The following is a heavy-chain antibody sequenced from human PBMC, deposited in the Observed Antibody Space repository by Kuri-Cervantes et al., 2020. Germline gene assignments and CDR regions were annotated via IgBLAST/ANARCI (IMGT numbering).Heavy chain of an antibody. CDR1: GGSVSSGSYY. Sequence: SETLSLTCTVSGGSVSSGSYYWSWIRQPPGKGLEWIGYIYYSGSTNYNPSLKSRVTISVDTSKNQFSLELSSVTAADTAVYYCARGFTGDRYFDLWGRGTLVTVSS. D-gene: IGHD7-27*01. CDR2: IYYSGST. V-gene: IGHV4-61*01. J-gene: IGHJ2*01. CDR3: ARGFTGDRYFDL.